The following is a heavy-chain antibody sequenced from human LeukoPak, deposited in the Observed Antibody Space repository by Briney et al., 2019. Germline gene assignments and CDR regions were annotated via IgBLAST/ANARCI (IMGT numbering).Heavy chain of an antibody. CDR1: VGTFSSYA. CDR3: ARAGPVEYYYDSNGLYAFDI. Sequence: GASVKVSCTASVGTFSSYAISWVRQAPRQGLEWMGGIIPIFGTANYAQKFQGRVTITTDESTSTAYMEMSRLRSEDTAVYYCARAGPVEYYYDSNGLYAFDIWGQGTMVTVSS. CDR2: IIPIFGTA. D-gene: IGHD3-22*01. J-gene: IGHJ3*02. V-gene: IGHV1-69*05.